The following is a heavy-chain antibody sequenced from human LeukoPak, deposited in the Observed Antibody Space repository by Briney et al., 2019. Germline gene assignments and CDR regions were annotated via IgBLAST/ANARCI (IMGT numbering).Heavy chain of an antibody. CDR1: GYTFTNYY. CDR3: AREYSGSYYLDC. Sequence: ASVKVSCKASGYTFTNYYMHWVRQAPGQGLEWIGIINPSGGDTSYAQKFQGRVTMTRDTSTSTVYMELSSLRSEDTAVYYCAREYSGSYYLDCWGQGTLVTVSS. D-gene: IGHD1-26*01. CDR2: INPSGGDT. J-gene: IGHJ4*02. V-gene: IGHV1-46*01.